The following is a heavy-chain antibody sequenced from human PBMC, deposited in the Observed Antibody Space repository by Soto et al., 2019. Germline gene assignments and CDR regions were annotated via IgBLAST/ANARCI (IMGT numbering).Heavy chain of an antibody. V-gene: IGHV3-33*01. CDR3: ARDHGHDEAIDY. CDR2: IWHDGKNK. Sequence: QVQVVESGGGVVQPGRSLRLSCAASGFTFSNYGMHWVRQAPGKGLEWVAVIWHDGKNKYYADSVQGRFTISRDNSKNTLYLQMNSLSAEDTAVYYCARDHGHDEAIDYWGQGTLVTVSS. CDR1: GFTFSNYG. D-gene: IGHD1-1*01. J-gene: IGHJ4*02.